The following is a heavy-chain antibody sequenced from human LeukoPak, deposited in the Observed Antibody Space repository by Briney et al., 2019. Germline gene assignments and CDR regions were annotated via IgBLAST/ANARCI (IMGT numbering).Heavy chain of an antibody. D-gene: IGHD6-25*01. J-gene: IGHJ6*02. CDR1: GLTVTSNY. CDR2: IYPGGSI. Sequence: GGSLSLSCTASGLTVTSNYMSWFRQAQGKGLEWASVIYPGGSIYYADSVKGRFTISRDNSKNTLYLQMNSLRAEDTAVYYCARGDGAYSSVPYKYYGMDVWGQGTTVTVSS. CDR3: ARGDGAYSSVPYKYYGMDV. V-gene: IGHV3-66*01.